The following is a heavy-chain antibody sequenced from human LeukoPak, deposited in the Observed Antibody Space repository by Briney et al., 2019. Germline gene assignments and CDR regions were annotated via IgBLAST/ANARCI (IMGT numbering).Heavy chain of an antibody. J-gene: IGHJ5*02. CDR1: GGSISSYY. V-gene: IGHV4-59*01. D-gene: IGHD3-3*01. CDR3: ARSSYYDFWSGPSNWFDP. CDR2: IYYSGST. Sequence: SETLSLTCTVSGGSISSYYWSWIRQPPGKGLEWIGYIYYSGSTNYNPSLKSRVTISVDTSKNQFSLKLSSVTAAGTAVYYCARSSYYDFWSGPSNWFDPWGQGTLVTVSS.